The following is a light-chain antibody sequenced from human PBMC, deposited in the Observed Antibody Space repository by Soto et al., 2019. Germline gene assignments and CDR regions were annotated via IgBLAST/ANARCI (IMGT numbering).Light chain of an antibody. CDR1: QTISYY. CDR2: SAS. CDR3: QQTYRLPWA. V-gene: IGKV1-39*01. J-gene: IGKJ1*01. Sequence: IQMTQSPSSLSASVGDRGTIACRASQTISYYVNWYQQKPGKAPMLLIYSASSLQSGVPSRFSGSGSGTDLTLTINSLQPEDFATYICQQTYRLPWAFGQGTKVDI.